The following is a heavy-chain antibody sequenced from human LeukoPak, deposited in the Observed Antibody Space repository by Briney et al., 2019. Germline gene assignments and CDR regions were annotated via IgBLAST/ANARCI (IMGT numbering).Heavy chain of an antibody. CDR3: ARVSYSGWYYFDY. Sequence: KPSETLSLTCAVYGGSFSGYYWSWIRQPPGKGLEWIGEINHSGSTNYNPSLKSRVTISVDTSKNQFSLKLSSVTAADTAVYYCARVSYSGWYYFDYWGQGTLVTVSS. CDR1: GGSFSGYY. CDR2: INHSGST. V-gene: IGHV4-34*01. D-gene: IGHD6-19*01. J-gene: IGHJ4*02.